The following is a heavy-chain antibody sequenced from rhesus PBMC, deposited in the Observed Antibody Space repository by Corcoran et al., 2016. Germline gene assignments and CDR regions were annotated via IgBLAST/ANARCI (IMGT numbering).Heavy chain of an antibody. D-gene: IGHD6-13*01. CDR3: TRGLIAAGAGHY. CDR2: ISYTGKTI. CDR1: GFTFSSYD. Sequence: EAQLMESGGGLVQPGGSLRLSCAASGFTFSSYDMSWVRQAPGKGLDWVLYISYTGKTIYYPDSVNGRFTISRDNAKNSLSLQMSSLRAEDTAVYYCTRGLIAAGAGHYWGQGVLVTVSS. J-gene: IGHJ4*01. V-gene: IGHV3-136*01.